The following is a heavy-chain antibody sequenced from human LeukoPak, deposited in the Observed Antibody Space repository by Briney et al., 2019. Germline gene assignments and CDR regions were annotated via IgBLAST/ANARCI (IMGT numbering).Heavy chain of an antibody. D-gene: IGHD6-19*01. J-gene: IGHJ3*02. CDR3: AKGSSGWSTDAFDI. V-gene: IGHV3-9*01. CDR1: GFTFDDYA. CDR2: INWNTNSI. Sequence: GRSLRLSCAASGFTFDDYAMHWVRQAPGKGLEWVSGINWNTNSIKYADSVKGRFTTSRDNAKNSLYLQMNSLRAEDTAFYYCAKGSSGWSTDAFDIWGQGTMVTVSS.